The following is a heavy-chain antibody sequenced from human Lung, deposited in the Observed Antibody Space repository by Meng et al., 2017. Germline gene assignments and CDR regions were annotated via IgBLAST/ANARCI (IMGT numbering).Heavy chain of an antibody. CDR3: ARGPTTMAHDFDY. CDR2: INHSGST. Sequence: QGQLQEVRAGLLNPSGTLSLTCVVSGGSFSDYYWSWIRQPPGKGLEWIGEINHSGSTNYNPSLESRATISVDTSQNNLSLKLSSVTAADSAVYYCARGPTTMAHDFDYWGQGTLVTVSS. V-gene: IGHV4-34*01. J-gene: IGHJ4*02. D-gene: IGHD4-11*01. CDR1: GGSFSDYY.